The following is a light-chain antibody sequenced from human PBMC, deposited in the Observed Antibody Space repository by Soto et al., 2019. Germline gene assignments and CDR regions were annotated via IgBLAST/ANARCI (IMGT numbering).Light chain of an antibody. CDR2: EVT. V-gene: IGLV2-14*01. Sequence: QSVLTQPASVSGTPGQSITISCTGTTSDVGSHNFVSWYQQLPGKAPNLLIYEVTNRPSGPSNRFSGSKSGNTASLTISGLQAEDEADYYCSSFTNSILVFGGGTKLTVL. CDR1: TSDVGSHNF. CDR3: SSFTNSILV. J-gene: IGLJ3*02.